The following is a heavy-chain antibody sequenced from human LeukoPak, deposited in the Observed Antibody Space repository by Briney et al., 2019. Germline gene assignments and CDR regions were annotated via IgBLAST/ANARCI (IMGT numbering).Heavy chain of an antibody. Sequence: GGSLRLSCAASGFTFSSHGMHWVRQAPDKGLEWVAVVRYDGSDKYYADSVKGRFTISRGNSKNTLYLQMNSLRAEDTALYYCAKTGGRDGYGFDSWGQGTLVTVSP. CDR1: GFTFSSHG. J-gene: IGHJ4*02. D-gene: IGHD5-24*01. CDR3: AKTGGRDGYGFDS. V-gene: IGHV3-30*02. CDR2: VRYDGSDK.